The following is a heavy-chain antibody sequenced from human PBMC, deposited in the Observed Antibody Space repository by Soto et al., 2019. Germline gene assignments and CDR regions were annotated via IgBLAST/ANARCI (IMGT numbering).Heavy chain of an antibody. CDR2: ISAYNGNT. V-gene: IGHV1-18*01. Sequence: ASVKVSCKASGYTFTSYGISWVRQAPGQGLEWMGWISAYNGNTNYAQKLQGRVTMTTDTSTSTAYMELRSLRSDDTAVYYCARDRIGTIFGVVSAGPNWFDPWGQGTLVTVSS. CDR3: ARDRIGTIFGVVSAGPNWFDP. CDR1: GYTFTSYG. J-gene: IGHJ5*02. D-gene: IGHD3-3*01.